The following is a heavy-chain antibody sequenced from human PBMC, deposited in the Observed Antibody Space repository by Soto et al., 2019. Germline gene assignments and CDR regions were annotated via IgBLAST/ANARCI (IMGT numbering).Heavy chain of an antibody. CDR2: ISSSGGST. CDR3: AKYQPMTQPRPYFDY. CDR1: GFTFSSYA. V-gene: IGHV3-23*01. Sequence: VQLLESGGDLIQPGGSLRLSCAASGFTFSSYAMSWVRQAPGKGLGWVSAISSSGGSTFYADSVKGRFTISRDNSRNTLYLQMNSLRAEDTAIYYCAKYQPMTQPRPYFDYWGHGTLITVSS. J-gene: IGHJ4*01. D-gene: IGHD3-22*01.